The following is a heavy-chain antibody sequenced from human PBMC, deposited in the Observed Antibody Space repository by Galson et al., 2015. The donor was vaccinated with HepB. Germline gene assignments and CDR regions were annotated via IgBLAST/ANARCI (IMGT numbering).Heavy chain of an antibody. D-gene: IGHD6-19*01. CDR2: ISSSSSYI. J-gene: IGHJ6*02. Sequence: SLRLSCAASGFTFSSYSMNWVRQAPGKGLEWVSSISSSSSYIYYADSVKGQFTISRDNAKNSLYLQMNSLRAEDTAVYYCARDFAEQWLVLGPPKPNYYYGMDVWGQGTTVTVSS. CDR1: GFTFSSYS. V-gene: IGHV3-21*01. CDR3: ARDFAEQWLVLGPPKPNYYYGMDV.